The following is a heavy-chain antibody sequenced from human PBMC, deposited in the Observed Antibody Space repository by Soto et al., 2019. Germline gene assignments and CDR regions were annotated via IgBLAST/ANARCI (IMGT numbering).Heavy chain of an antibody. V-gene: IGHV1-2*02. CDR2: IDPNHGDT. CDR3: ACFYSRSRGEYYYYGMDV. D-gene: IGHD6-13*01. Sequence: ASVKVSCKASGYTFIGYYMHWVLQAPGQGLEWMGWIDPNHGDTNYEQKFQGRVTMTRDTSISTAYMELSSLSSDDRAVYYCACFYSRSRGEYYYYGMDVWGQGTKVTVSS. J-gene: IGHJ6*02. CDR1: GYTFIGYY.